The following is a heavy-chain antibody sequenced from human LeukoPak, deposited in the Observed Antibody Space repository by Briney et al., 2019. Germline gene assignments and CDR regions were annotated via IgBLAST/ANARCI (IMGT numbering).Heavy chain of an antibody. Sequence: GGSLRLSCAASGFTVSSNYMSWVRQAPGKGLEWVSVIYSGGTTYFADSVKGRFTISRDNSKNTLYLQMNSLRAEDTAVYYCASGGTGGDSFDIWGQGTMVTVSS. V-gene: IGHV3-53*01. CDR1: GFTVSSNY. CDR3: ASGGTGGDSFDI. D-gene: IGHD2-15*01. J-gene: IGHJ3*02. CDR2: IYSGGTT.